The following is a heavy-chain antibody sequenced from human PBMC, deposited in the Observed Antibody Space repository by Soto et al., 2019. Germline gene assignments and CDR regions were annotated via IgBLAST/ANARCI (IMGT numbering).Heavy chain of an antibody. CDR3: ARARGARYFDY. J-gene: IGHJ4*02. CDR1: GGSIXSYY. CDR2: IYYSGST. Sequence: ETLSLTXTVSGGSIXSYYWSWIRQPPGKGLEWIGYIYYSGSTYYNPSLKSRVTISVDTSKNQFSLKLSSVTAADTAVYYCARARGARYFDYWGQGTLVTVSS. V-gene: IGHV4-59*08. D-gene: IGHD6-6*01.